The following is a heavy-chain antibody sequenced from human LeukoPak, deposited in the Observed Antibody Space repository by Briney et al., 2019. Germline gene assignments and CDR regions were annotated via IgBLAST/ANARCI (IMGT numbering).Heavy chain of an antibody. CDR3: ARQQVVLNWFDP. CDR2: IYYSGST. CDR1: GGSISSTNYY. J-gene: IGHJ5*02. V-gene: IGHV4-39*01. Sequence: SETLTLTCNVSGGSISSTNYYWGWIRQPPGKGLEWIGSIYYSGSTYYNPSLKSRVTISVDTSKNQFSLKLSSVTAADTAVYYCARQQVVLNWFDPWGQGTLVTVSS. D-gene: IGHD2-2*01.